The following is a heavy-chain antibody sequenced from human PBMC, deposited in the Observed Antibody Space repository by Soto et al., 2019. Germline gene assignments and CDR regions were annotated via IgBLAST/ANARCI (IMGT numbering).Heavy chain of an antibody. CDR1: GYTFTGYY. Sequence: ASVKVSCKASGYTFTGYYMHWVRQAPGQGLEWMGWINPNSGGTNYAQKFQGWVTMTRDTSISTAYMELSRLRSDDTAVYYCAKKSGDSSGIYCYYGMDVWGQGTTVTVS. J-gene: IGHJ6*02. CDR3: AKKSGDSSGIYCYYGMDV. V-gene: IGHV1-2*04. D-gene: IGHD6-19*01. CDR2: INPNSGGT.